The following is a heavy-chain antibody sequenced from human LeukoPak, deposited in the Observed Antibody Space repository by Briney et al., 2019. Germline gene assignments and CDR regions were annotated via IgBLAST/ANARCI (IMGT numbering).Heavy chain of an antibody. V-gene: IGHV3-30-3*01. CDR2: ISYDGSNK. CDR3: AREFRYYFDY. CDR1: GLTFSSYA. J-gene: IGHJ4*02. Sequence: PGGSLRLSCAASGLTFSSYAMHWVRQAPGKGLEWVAVISYDGSNKYYADSVKGRFTISRDNSKNALYLQMNSLRAEDTAVYYCAREFRYYFDYWGQGTLVTVSS.